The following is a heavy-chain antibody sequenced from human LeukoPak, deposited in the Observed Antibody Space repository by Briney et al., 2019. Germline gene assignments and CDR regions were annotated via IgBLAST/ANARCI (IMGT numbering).Heavy chain of an antibody. CDR1: GYSISSGYY. D-gene: IGHD3-10*01. Sequence: PSETLSLTCTVSGYSISSGYYWGWIRQPPGKGLEWIGTIYHSGSTYYNPSLESRVTISVDTSKNQFSLKLSSVTAADTAVYYCAREMLLLWFGEFLWGQGTLVTVSS. CDR3: AREMLLLWFGEFL. J-gene: IGHJ4*02. CDR2: IYHSGST. V-gene: IGHV4-38-2*02.